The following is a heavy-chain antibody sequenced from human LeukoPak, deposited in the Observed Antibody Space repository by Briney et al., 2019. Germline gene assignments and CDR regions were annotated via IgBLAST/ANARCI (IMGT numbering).Heavy chain of an antibody. Sequence: ASVKVSCKASGYTFTNYGISWLRQAPGQGLEWMGWISAYNGNTNYAQKLQGRVTMTTDTSTSTAYMELRSLRSDDTAVYYCARRGYSGYDYRVYDYWGQGTLVTVSS. CDR2: ISAYNGNT. CDR3: ARRGYSGYDYRVYDY. J-gene: IGHJ4*02. CDR1: GYTFTNYG. V-gene: IGHV1-18*01. D-gene: IGHD5-12*01.